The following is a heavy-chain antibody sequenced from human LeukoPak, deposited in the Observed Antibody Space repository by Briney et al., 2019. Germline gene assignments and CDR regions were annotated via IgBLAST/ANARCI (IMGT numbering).Heavy chain of an antibody. J-gene: IGHJ4*02. CDR2: VYYSGST. D-gene: IGHD3-22*01. Sequence: PSETLSLTCTVSGDFITAYYWSWIRQPPGKGLEWIGYVYYSGSTEYNPSLRSRVTISLEMSKHQFSLKLSSVTAADTAVYYCARTYYYDSSGYYSHHFDYWGQGTLVTVSS. CDR1: GDFITAYY. V-gene: IGHV4-59*12. CDR3: ARTYYYDSSGYYSHHFDY.